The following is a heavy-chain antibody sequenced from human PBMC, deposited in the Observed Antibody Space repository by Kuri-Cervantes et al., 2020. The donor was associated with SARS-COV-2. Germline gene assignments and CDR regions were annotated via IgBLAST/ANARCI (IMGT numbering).Heavy chain of an antibody. V-gene: IGHV1-69*06. D-gene: IGHD1-26*01. J-gene: IGHJ6*03. Sequence: SVKVSCKASGGTFSSYTISWVRQAPGQGLEWMGGIIPIFGTANYAQKFQGRVTITADKSTSTAYMELSSLRSDDTAVYYCARAGVGANPGVYYYYMDVWGKGTTVTVSS. CDR3: ARAGVGANPGVYYYYMDV. CDR1: GGTFSSYT. CDR2: IIPIFGTA.